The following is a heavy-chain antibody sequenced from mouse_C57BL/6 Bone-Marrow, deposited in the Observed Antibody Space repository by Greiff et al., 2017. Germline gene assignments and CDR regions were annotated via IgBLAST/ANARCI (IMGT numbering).Heavy chain of an antibody. Sequence: VQLQQSGAELVRPGASVKLSCTASGFNIKDDYMHWVKQRPEQGLEWIGWIDPENGDTEYASKFQGKATITADTSSSTAYLQLSSLTSEDTAVYYCTTLGTTVVAPFDYWGQGTTLTVSS. CDR1: GFNIKDDY. CDR3: TTLGTTVVAPFDY. V-gene: IGHV14-4*01. J-gene: IGHJ2*01. CDR2: IDPENGDT. D-gene: IGHD1-1*01.